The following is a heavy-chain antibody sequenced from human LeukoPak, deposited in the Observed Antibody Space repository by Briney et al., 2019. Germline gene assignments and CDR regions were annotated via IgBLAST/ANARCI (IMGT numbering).Heavy chain of an antibody. CDR1: GFIFSNYW. D-gene: IGHD3-10*01. J-gene: IGHJ4*02. CDR2: IKEDGSEK. Sequence: PGGSLRLSCAASGFIFSNYWMTWVRQAPGKGLGWVANIKEDGSEKYYVDSVKGRFAISRDNAKNSLYLQMNSLRAEDTAVYYCSGGSRFVDYWGQGTLVTVSS. V-gene: IGHV3-7*04. CDR3: SGGSRFVDY.